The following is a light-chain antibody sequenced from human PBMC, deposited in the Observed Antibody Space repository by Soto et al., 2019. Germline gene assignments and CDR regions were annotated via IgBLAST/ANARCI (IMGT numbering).Light chain of an antibody. CDR2: EVS. V-gene: IGLV2-14*01. CDR1: SSDVGGYDY. J-gene: IGLJ1*01. CDR3: SSYTSSSTLCV. Sequence: QSALTQPPSASGSPGQSVTISCTGTSSDVGGYDYVSWYQQHPGKAPKLMIYEVSNRPSGVSNRFSGSKSGNTASLTISGLQAEDEADYYCSSYTSSSTLCVFGTGTKLTVL.